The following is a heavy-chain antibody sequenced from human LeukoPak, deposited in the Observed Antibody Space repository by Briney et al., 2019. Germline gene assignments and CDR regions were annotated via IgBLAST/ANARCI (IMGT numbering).Heavy chain of an antibody. CDR1: EFTFSTYN. Sequence: GGSLRLSCVASEFTFSTYNMNWVRQAPGKGLEWVSYISRGSDTIYYADSVKGRFTISRDNDKNSLYLQMNSLRAEDTAVYYCARVWDCSSNSCPDYWGQGTLVTVSS. CDR3: ARVWDCSSNSCPDY. J-gene: IGHJ4*02. D-gene: IGHD2-2*01. V-gene: IGHV3-48*01. CDR2: ISRGSDTI.